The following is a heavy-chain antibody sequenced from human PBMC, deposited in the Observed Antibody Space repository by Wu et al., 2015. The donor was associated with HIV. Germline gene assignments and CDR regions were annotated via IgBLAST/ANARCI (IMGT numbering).Heavy chain of an antibody. CDR2: ISAYNGNT. V-gene: IGHV1-18*01. CDR1: GYTFTSYG. CDR3: ARDLGGDYVWGSYRRFGAFDI. Sequence: QVQLVQSGAEVKKPGASVKVSCKASGYTFTSYGISWVRQAPGQGLEWMGWISAYNGNTNYVQKLQGRVTMTTDTSTSTAYMELRSLRSGDTAVYYCARDLGGDYVWGSYRRFGAFDIWGQGTMVTVSS. D-gene: IGHD3-16*02. J-gene: IGHJ3*02.